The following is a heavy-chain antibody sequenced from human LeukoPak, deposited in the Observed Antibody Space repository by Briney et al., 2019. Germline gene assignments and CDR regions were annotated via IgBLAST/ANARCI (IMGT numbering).Heavy chain of an antibody. D-gene: IGHD3-22*01. CDR1: GYTFTSYG. V-gene: IGHV1-18*01. CDR2: ISAYNGNT. Sequence: ASVKVSCKASGYTFTSYGISWVRQAPGQGLEWMGWISAYNGNTNYAQKFQGRVTMTTDTSTSTAYMELRSLRSDDTAVYYCASYDSSGYLDYWGQGTLVTVSS. CDR3: ASYDSSGYLDY. J-gene: IGHJ4*02.